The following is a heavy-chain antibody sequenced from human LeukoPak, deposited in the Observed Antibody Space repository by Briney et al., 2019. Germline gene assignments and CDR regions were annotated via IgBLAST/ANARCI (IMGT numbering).Heavy chain of an antibody. D-gene: IGHD3-10*01. Sequence: GGSLRLSCAGSGFSFSSYGMHWVRQAPGKGLEWVAVISFDGSHKYYADSVTGRFTISRDNSKNTLYLQMDSLRTDDTAMYYCARDFGITWAQYYFDYWGQGTLVTVSS. CDR3: ARDFGITWAQYYFDY. CDR1: GFSFSSYG. CDR2: ISFDGSHK. J-gene: IGHJ4*02. V-gene: IGHV3-30*19.